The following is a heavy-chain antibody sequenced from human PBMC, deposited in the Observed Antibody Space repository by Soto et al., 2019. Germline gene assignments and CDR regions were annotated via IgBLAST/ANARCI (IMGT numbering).Heavy chain of an antibody. CDR3: ARDRRVVGATLFDY. J-gene: IGHJ4*02. V-gene: IGHV4-4*07. D-gene: IGHD1-26*01. Sequence: SETLSLTCTVSGGSISSYYWSWIRQPAGKGLEWIGRIYTSGSTNYNPSLKSRVTMSVDTSKNQFSLKLSSVAAADTAVYYCARDRRVVGATLFDYWGQGTLVTVSS. CDR1: GGSISSYY. CDR2: IYTSGST.